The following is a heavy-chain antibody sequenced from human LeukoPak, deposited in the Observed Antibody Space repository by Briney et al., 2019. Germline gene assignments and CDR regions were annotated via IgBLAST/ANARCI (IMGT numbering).Heavy chain of an antibody. CDR2: ISYDGSNK. Sequence: GGSLRLSCAASGFTFSSYAMHWVRQAPGKGLEWVAVISYDGSNKYYADSVKGRFTISRDNSKNTLYLQMNSLRAEDTAVYYCARDLYYYGSGSDFTADYWGQGTLVTVSS. D-gene: IGHD3-10*01. V-gene: IGHV3-30-3*01. J-gene: IGHJ4*02. CDR1: GFTFSSYA. CDR3: ARDLYYYGSGSDFTADY.